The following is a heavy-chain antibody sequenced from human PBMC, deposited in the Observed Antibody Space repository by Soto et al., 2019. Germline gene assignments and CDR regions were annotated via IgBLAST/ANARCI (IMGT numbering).Heavy chain of an antibody. CDR1: GGSFSAYY. Sequence: SETLSLTCAVYGGSFSAYYWSWIRQPPGKGLEWIGEINHSGGTSYNPSLKSRVTISVDTSKSQFSLKLTSVTAADRAVYYCARGSVDTVDSSGFYEYWCQGTPVAVSS. D-gene: IGHD3-22*01. CDR2: INHSGGT. J-gene: IGHJ4*02. CDR3: ARGSVDTVDSSGFYEY. V-gene: IGHV4-34*01.